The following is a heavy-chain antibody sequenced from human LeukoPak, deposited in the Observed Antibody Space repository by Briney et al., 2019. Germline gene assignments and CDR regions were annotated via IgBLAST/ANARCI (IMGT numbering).Heavy chain of an antibody. D-gene: IGHD4-11*01. V-gene: IGHV3-74*01. Sequence: GGSLRLSCAASGFTFSSYWMHWVRQAPGKGLVWVSRINSDGSTTNYADSVKGRFTISRDNAKNSLYLQMNSLRAEDTALYYCAKDPYSNYYYGMDVWGQGTTVTVSS. CDR1: GFTFSSYW. CDR2: INSDGSTT. CDR3: AKDPYSNYYYGMDV. J-gene: IGHJ6*02.